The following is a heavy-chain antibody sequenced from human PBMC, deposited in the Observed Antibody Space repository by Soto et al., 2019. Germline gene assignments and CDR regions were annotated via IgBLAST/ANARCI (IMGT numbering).Heavy chain of an antibody. J-gene: IGHJ3*02. CDR3: ARVYGSGSYIAFDI. CDR2: ISAFNGNT. Sequence: QVQLVQSGAEGKKPGASVKVSCKASGYTFTQYGISWVRQAPGQGLAWMGWISAFNGNTKSVENFQDRVTMTTDTSTNTSYMELRSLRSDDTAMYYCARVYGSGSYIAFDIWGQGTRDTVSS. D-gene: IGHD3-10*01. V-gene: IGHV1-18*01. CDR1: GYTFTQYG.